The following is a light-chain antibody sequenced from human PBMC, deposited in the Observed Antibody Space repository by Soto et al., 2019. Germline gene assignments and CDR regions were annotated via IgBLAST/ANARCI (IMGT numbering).Light chain of an antibody. CDR2: NSY. CDR3: SAWDASLNGYV. CDR1: SSNIGSKT. V-gene: IGLV1-44*01. Sequence: QSVLTQPTSASGTPGQRVTISCSGSSSNIGSKTVNWYQQVPGTVPKLLIYNSYQRPSGVPDRFSGSKSGTSASLAISGLQSEDEADYYCSAWDASLNGYVFGTGTKLTVL. J-gene: IGLJ1*01.